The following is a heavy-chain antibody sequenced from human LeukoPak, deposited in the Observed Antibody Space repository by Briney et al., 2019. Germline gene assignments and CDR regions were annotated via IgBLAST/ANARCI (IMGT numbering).Heavy chain of an antibody. CDR1: GFTVSSNY. Sequence: GGSLRLSCAASGFTVSSNYMRWVRQAPGKGLEWVSTIYSGGSTYYAHSVKGRFTISRDNSKNTLYLQMNSLRAEDTAVYYCATTQEWLRLFDYWGQGTLVTVSS. D-gene: IGHD5-12*01. V-gene: IGHV3-66*01. CDR2: IYSGGST. J-gene: IGHJ4*02. CDR3: ATTQEWLRLFDY.